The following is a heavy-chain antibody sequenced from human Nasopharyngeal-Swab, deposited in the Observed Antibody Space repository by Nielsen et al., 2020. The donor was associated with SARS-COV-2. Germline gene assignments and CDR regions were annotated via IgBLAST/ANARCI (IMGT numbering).Heavy chain of an antibody. CDR3: ARVDSRSGYDES. Sequence: GESLKISCAASGFTFSSYWMHWVRQAPGKGLVWVSRINTDGSTTNYADSVKGRFTISRDNAKNSLYLQMNSLRAEDTAVYYCARVDSRSGYDESWGQGTLVTVSS. D-gene: IGHD5-12*01. CDR1: GFTFSSYW. J-gene: IGHJ4*02. V-gene: IGHV3-74*01. CDR2: INTDGSTT.